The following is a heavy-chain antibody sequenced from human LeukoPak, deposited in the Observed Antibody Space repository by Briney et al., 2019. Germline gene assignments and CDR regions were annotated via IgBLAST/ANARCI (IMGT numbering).Heavy chain of an antibody. D-gene: IGHD6-19*01. CDR1: GFTFSSYS. CDR2: ISSSSRYI. J-gene: IGHJ4*02. CDR3: ARENRYSSGWPFDY. Sequence: GGSLRLSCAASGFTFSSYSMNWVRQAPGKGLEWVSSISSSSRYIYYADSVKGRFTISRDNAKNSLYLQMNSLRAEDTAVCYCARENRYSSGWPFDYWGQGTLVTVSS. V-gene: IGHV3-21*01.